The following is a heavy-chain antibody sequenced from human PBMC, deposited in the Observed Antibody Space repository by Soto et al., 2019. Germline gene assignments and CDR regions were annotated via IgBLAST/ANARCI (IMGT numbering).Heavy chain of an antibody. J-gene: IGHJ6*02. CDR3: ATVDSAQNSYDSSGYYYYNYGMDS. Sequence: SVKVSCKASGGTFSSYAISWVRQAPGQGLEWMGGIIPIFGTANYAQKFQGRVTITADESTSTAYMELSSLRSEDTAVYYCATVDSAQNSYDSSGYYYYNYGMDSWGQETRVTVSS. CDR1: GGTFSSYA. V-gene: IGHV1-69*13. D-gene: IGHD3-22*01. CDR2: IIPIFGTA.